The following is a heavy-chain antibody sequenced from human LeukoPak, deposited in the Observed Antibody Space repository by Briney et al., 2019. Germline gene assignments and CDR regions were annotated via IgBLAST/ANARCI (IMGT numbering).Heavy chain of an antibody. CDR1: GYTFTTYN. CDR3: ARDSGGWLDY. CDR2: ISGYNGNT. Sequence: ASVKVSCKASGYTFTTYNINWVRQAPGQGLGWMGWISGYNGNTNYAQKLQGRVTMTTDTSTSTAYMELRSLKSDDTAVYYCARDSGGWLDYWGQGTLVTVSS. D-gene: IGHD2-15*01. V-gene: IGHV1-18*01. J-gene: IGHJ4*02.